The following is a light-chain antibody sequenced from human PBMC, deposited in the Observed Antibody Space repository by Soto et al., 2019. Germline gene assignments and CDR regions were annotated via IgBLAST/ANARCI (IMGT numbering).Light chain of an antibody. CDR1: QSLVHSDGSTY. J-gene: IGKJ2*01. V-gene: IGKV2-30*02. CDR3: MQGTFWPYT. CDR2: KVS. Sequence: DVVMTQSPHSLTVTLGQQASISCRSSQSLVHSDGSTYLHWFQQRPGQSPRRLIYKVSNRDSGVPDRFIGSGSGTVFTLKISRVEAEDVGVYYCMQGTFWPYTFGQGTKLEI.